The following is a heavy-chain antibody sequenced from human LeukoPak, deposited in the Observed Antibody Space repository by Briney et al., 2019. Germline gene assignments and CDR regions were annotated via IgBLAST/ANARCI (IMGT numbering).Heavy chain of an antibody. V-gene: IGHV3-33*01. CDR1: GFTLSSYC. Sequence: GGSLRLSCAASGFTLSSYCMHWVRQAPGKGLEWVAVEWYDGSNKYYADSVKGRFTISRDNSKNTLYLQMNSLRAEDTAVYYCARDNREQQLVPPTFDYWGQGTLVTVSS. J-gene: IGHJ4*02. D-gene: IGHD6-13*01. CDR2: EWYDGSNK. CDR3: ARDNREQQLVPPTFDY.